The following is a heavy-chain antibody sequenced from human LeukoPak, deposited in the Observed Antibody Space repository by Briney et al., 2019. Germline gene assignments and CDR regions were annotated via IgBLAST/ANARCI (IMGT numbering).Heavy chain of an antibody. CDR2: ISYDGSNK. V-gene: IGHV3-30-3*01. J-gene: IGHJ4*02. Sequence: GGSLRLSCAASGFTFSSYAMHWVRQAPGKGLEWVAVISYDGSNKYYADSVKGRFTISRDNSKNTLYLQMNSLRAEDTAVYYCASVDYWGQGTLVTVSS. CDR3: ASVDY. CDR1: GFTFSSYA.